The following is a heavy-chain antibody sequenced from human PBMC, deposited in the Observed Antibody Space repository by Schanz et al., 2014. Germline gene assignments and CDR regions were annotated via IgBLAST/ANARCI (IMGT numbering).Heavy chain of an antibody. V-gene: IGHV3-53*01. D-gene: IGHD2-15*01. J-gene: IGHJ6*02. Sequence: EVQLVESGGGLIQPGGSLRLSCAASGYTVSSNYMSWVRQAPGKGLEWVSVIYNGGGGRTYYADSVKGRFTISSDHSKNTVFLQMNSLRAEDTGVYYCAGAAYCRGAGCALYYALDVGGQGPTVTVSS. CDR1: GYTVSSNY. CDR2: IYNGGGGRT. CDR3: AGAAYCRGAGCALYYALDV.